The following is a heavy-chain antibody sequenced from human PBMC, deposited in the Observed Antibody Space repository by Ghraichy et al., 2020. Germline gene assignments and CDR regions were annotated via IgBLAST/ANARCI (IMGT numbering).Heavy chain of an antibody. V-gene: IGHV1-2*02. CDR2: INPNSGGT. CDR1: GYTFTGYY. D-gene: IGHD6-13*01. J-gene: IGHJ4*02. CDR3: ARDRRHASSSWGRDY. Sequence: ASVKVSCKASGYTFTGYYMHWVRQAPGQGLEWMGWINPNSGGTNYAQKFQGRVTMTRDTSISTAYMELSRLRSDDTAVYYCARDRRHASSSWGRDYWGQGTLVTVSP.